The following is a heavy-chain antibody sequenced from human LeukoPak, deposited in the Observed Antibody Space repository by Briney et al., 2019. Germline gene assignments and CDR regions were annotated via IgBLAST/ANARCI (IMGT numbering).Heavy chain of an antibody. V-gene: IGHV4-34*01. CDR2: INHSGST. Sequence: PSETLSLTCAVYGGSFSGYYWSWIRQPPGKGLEWIGEINHSGSTNYNPSLKSRVTISVDTSKNQFSLKLSSVTAADTAVYYCARARLGGVTIFGVVNTFDPWGQGTLVTVSS. CDR3: ARARLGGVTIFGVVNTFDP. CDR1: GGSFSGYY. D-gene: IGHD3-3*01. J-gene: IGHJ5*02.